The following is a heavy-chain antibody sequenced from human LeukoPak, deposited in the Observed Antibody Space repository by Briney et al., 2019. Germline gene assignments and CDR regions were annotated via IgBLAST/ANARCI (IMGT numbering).Heavy chain of an antibody. CDR3: VKITSVTGGDC. J-gene: IGHJ4*02. Sequence: PGGSLRLSCSASGFTFSAYAMYWVRQAPGKGLEYVSGISNNGGSSFYADSVKGRFTISRDNSKNTLYLQMSRLRAEDTAVYYCVKITSVTGGDCWGQGTRLTVSS. CDR1: GFTFSAYA. V-gene: IGHV3-64D*09. D-gene: IGHD1-1*01. CDR2: ISNNGGSS.